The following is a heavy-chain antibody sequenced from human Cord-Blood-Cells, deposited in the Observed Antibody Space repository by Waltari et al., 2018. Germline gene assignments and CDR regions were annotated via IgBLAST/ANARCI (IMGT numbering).Heavy chain of an antibody. D-gene: IGHD3-9*01. CDR2: ISSSGSNI. CDR1: GFTFSSYE. V-gene: IGHV3-48*03. CDR3: AREARNFDWLYGAFDI. J-gene: IGHJ3*02. Sequence: EVQLVESGGGLVQSGGSLRLSCAASGFTFSSYEMNWVRQAPGTGLEWVSYISSSGSNIYYADSVKGRFTISRDNAKNSLYLQMNSLRAEDTAVYYCAREARNFDWLYGAFDIWGQGTMVTVSS.